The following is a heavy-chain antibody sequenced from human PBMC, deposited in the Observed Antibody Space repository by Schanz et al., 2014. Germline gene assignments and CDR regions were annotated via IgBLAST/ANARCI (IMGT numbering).Heavy chain of an antibody. CDR1: GFTFRNYA. V-gene: IGHV3-23*01. D-gene: IGHD2-15*01. CDR2: FIVDSGNT. J-gene: IGHJ4*02. CDR3: ARLCNSGRLAGYFDY. Sequence: EVQLLESGGGLVRPGGSLRLSCATSGFTFRNYAMSWVRQAPGKGLEWVSGFIVDSGNTYYAGSVKGRFSISRDYSKNTLCLRVNSLRADDTAIYYCARLCNSGRLAGYFDYWGQGALVTVAS.